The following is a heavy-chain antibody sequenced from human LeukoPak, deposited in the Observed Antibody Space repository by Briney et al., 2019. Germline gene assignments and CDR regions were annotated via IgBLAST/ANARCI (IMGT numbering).Heavy chain of an antibody. CDR3: ARQGVGSTSPNNWFDP. V-gene: IGHV4-39*01. D-gene: IGHD2-2*01. Sequence: SETLSLTCTVSGGSTSSSSYYWGWIRQPPGKGLEWIGSIYYSGSTYYNPSLKSRVTISVDTSKNQFSLKLSSVTAADTAVYYCARQGVGSTSPNNWFDPWGQGTLVTVSS. CDR2: IYYSGST. CDR1: GGSTSSSSYY. J-gene: IGHJ5*02.